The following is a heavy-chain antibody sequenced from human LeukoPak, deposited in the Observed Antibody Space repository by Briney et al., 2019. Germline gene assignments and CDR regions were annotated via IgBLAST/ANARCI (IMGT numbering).Heavy chain of an antibody. J-gene: IGHJ6*03. CDR2: INHSGST. Sequence: SETLSLTCAVYGGSFSGYYWSWIRQPPGKGLEWIGEINHSGSTNYNPSLKSRVTISVDTPKNQFSLKLSSVTAADTAVYYCARGRPDSRQQLPYYYYMDAWGKGTTVTVSS. CDR3: ARGRPDSRQQLPYYYYMDA. D-gene: IGHD6-13*01. CDR1: GGSFSGYY. V-gene: IGHV4-34*01.